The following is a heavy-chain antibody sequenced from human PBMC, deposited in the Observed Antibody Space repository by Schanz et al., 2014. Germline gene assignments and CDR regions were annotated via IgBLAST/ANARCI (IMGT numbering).Heavy chain of an antibody. CDR1: GYTFISYG. D-gene: IGHD2-2*01. CDR3: ARDRRRYCSTASCLHDNWFDP. CDR2: ISAYNGHT. Sequence: QVQVVQSGAEVKKPGASVKVSCKASGYTFISYGIKWVRQAPGQGLEWMGWISAYNGHTDYAQKLQGRVTLTTDTSTSTAYMELRSLRSDDTAVYYCARDRRRYCSTASCLHDNWFDPWGQGTLVIVSS. V-gene: IGHV1-18*01. J-gene: IGHJ5*02.